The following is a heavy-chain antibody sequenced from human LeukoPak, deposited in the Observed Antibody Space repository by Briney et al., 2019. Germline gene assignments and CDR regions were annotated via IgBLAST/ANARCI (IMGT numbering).Heavy chain of an antibody. CDR1: GFIFSSYS. J-gene: IGHJ4*02. V-gene: IGHV4-59*01. D-gene: IGHD2-15*01. CDR2: IYYSGST. CDR3: ARENRYCTGGNCYEMFDS. Sequence: GSLRLSCAASGFIFSSYSMNWVRQAPGKGLEWIGYIYYSGSTNYNPSLQGRVILSVDTSKNQFSLKMTSVTAADTAVYYCARENRYCTGGNCYEMFDSWGQGTLVSVFS.